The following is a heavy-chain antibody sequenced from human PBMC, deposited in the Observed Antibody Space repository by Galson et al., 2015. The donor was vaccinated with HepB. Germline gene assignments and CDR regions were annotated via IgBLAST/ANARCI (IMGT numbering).Heavy chain of an antibody. CDR3: ARAGYCSGGSCYRVWFDP. CDR2: IIPILGIA. V-gene: IGHV1-69*04. Sequence: SVKVSCKASGGTFSSYAISWVRQAPGQGLEWMGRIIPILGIANYAQKFQGRVTITADKSTSTAYMELSSLRSEDTAVYYCARAGYCSGGSCYRVWFDPWGQGTLVTVSS. J-gene: IGHJ5*02. CDR1: GGTFSSYA. D-gene: IGHD2-15*01.